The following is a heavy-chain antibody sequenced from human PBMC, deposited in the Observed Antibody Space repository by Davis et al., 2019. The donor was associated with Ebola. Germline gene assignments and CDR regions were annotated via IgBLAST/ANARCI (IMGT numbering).Heavy chain of an antibody. CDR1: EFTFSNYV. Sequence: GESLKISCAASEFTFSNYVMGWVRQAPGKGLEWVSGISSSGGTTWYADSVKGRFTVSRDNSKNTLYLQMNSLRADGTAVYFCVKGGGDDYGDNWGQGTLVTVSS. CDR2: ISSSGGTT. J-gene: IGHJ4*02. D-gene: IGHD3-16*01. V-gene: IGHV3-23*01. CDR3: VKGGGDDYGDN.